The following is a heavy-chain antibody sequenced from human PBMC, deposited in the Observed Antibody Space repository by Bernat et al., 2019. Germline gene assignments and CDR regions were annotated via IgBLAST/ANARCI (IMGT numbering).Heavy chain of an antibody. CDR1: GGSFSGYY. CDR2: INQSGST. CDR3: ARGSYDFWSWFDP. D-gene: IGHD3-3*01. V-gene: IGHV4-34*01. J-gene: IGHJ5*02. Sequence: QVQLQQWGAGLLKPSETLSLTCAVYGGSFSGYYWSWIRQPPGKGLEWIWEINQSGSTNYNPSLKSRVTISIDTSKNQFSLKLSSVTAADTAVDYCARGSYDFWSWFDPWGQGTLVTVSS.